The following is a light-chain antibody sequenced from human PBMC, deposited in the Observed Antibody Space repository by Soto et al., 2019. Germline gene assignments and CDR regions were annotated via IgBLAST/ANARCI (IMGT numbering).Light chain of an antibody. CDR3: QQYENLPT. Sequence: DVQITESPSSLSASVGVRVTITCQASQNINNYLNWYQQKPGRAPKLLIYDASNLEAGVPSRFRGSGSGTDFTFTISRLQPEDIATYYCQQYENLPTFGQGTRLEN. V-gene: IGKV1-33*01. CDR2: DAS. J-gene: IGKJ5*01. CDR1: QNINNY.